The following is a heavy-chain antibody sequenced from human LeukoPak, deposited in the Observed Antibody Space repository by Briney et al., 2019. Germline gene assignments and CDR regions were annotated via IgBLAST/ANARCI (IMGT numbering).Heavy chain of an antibody. CDR3: ARGWDTGMVIDYYMDV. CDR2: IYDSGST. J-gene: IGHJ6*03. Sequence: PSETLSLTCTASGDSISSYYWSWIRQPPGKGLEWIGYIYDSGSTNYNPPLKSRVTISVDTSKNQFTLKLRSVTAADTAVYYCARGWDTGMVIDYYMDVWGKGTTVTVSS. CDR1: GDSISSYY. D-gene: IGHD5-18*01. V-gene: IGHV4-59*01.